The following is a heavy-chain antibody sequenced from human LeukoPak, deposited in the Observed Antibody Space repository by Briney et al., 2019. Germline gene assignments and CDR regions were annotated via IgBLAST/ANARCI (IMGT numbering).Heavy chain of an antibody. CDR2: INTNTGNP. D-gene: IGHD6-13*01. Sequence: GASVTVSCKASGYTFTTYPMNWVRQAPGQGLEWMGWINTNTGNPTYAQGFTGRFVFSLDTSVSTAYLQISSLKAGDTAVYYCARDPYTSSSWYRGRANNWFDPWGQGTLVTVSS. CDR1: GYTFTTYP. J-gene: IGHJ5*02. V-gene: IGHV7-4-1*02. CDR3: ARDPYTSSSWYRGRANNWFDP.